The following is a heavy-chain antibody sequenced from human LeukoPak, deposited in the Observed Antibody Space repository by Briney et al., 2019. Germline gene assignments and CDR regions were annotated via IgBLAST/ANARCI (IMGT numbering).Heavy chain of an antibody. J-gene: IGHJ6*04. Sequence: GGSLRLSCAASGFTFSNAWMSWVRQAPGKGLEWVGRIKSKTDGGTTDYAAPVKGRFTISRDDSKNTLCLQMNSLKTEDTAVYYCTLLWFGDSAYYYYGMDVWGKGTTVTVSS. CDR3: TLLWFGDSAYYYYGMDV. CDR2: IKSKTDGGTT. D-gene: IGHD3-10*01. V-gene: IGHV3-15*01. CDR1: GFTFSNAW.